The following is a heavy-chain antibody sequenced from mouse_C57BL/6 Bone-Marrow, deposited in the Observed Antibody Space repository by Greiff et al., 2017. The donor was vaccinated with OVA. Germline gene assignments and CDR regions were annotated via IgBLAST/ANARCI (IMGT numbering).Heavy chain of an antibody. Sequence: QVQLQQSGAELVKPGASVKLSCKASGYTFTEYTIHWVKQRSGQGLEWIGWFYPGSGSIKYNEKFKDKATLTADKSSSTVYMELSRLTSEDSAVYFCARHEKGIYYCGSSPVSWFAYWGQGTLVTVSA. J-gene: IGHJ3*01. CDR3: ARHEKGIYYCGSSPVSWFAY. V-gene: IGHV1-62-2*01. CDR2: FYPGSGSI. D-gene: IGHD1-1*01. CDR1: GYTFTEYT.